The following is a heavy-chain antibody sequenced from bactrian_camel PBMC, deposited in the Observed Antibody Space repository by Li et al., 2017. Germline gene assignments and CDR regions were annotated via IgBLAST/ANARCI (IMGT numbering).Heavy chain of an antibody. CDR2: IRGGSVR. Sequence: HVQLVESGGGSVQAGGSLRLSCEASGFTYDTYCTGWFRQAPGKEREAVAGIRGGSVRYADSVKGRFTISKDNADNTLSLQMNSLQPEDSAMYYCAGCGDCNRLCGSPNSWGQGTQVTVS. J-gene: IGHJ4*01. CDR3: AGCGDCNRLCGSPNS. V-gene: IGHV3S61*01. CDR1: GFTYDTYC. D-gene: IGHD3*01.